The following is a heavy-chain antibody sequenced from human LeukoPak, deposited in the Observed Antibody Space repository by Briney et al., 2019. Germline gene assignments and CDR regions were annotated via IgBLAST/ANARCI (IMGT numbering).Heavy chain of an antibody. CDR3: ARGELELRFSYYYYYGMDV. Sequence: GASVKVSCKASGYTFTSYGISWVRQAPGQGLEWMGWISAHNGNTNYAQKLQGRVTMTTDTSTSTAYMELRSLRSDDTAVYYCARGELELRFSYYYYYGMDVWGQGTTVTVSS. V-gene: IGHV1-18*01. D-gene: IGHD1-7*01. CDR1: GYTFTSYG. J-gene: IGHJ6*02. CDR2: ISAHNGNT.